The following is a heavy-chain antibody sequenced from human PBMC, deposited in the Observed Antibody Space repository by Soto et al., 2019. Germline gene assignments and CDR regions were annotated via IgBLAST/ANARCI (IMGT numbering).Heavy chain of an antibody. CDR3: ASQSLSTVVKKRGYFDY. CDR1: GGSISSGDYY. CDR2: IYYSGST. V-gene: IGHV4-30-4*01. J-gene: IGHJ4*02. Sequence: PSETLSLTCTVSGGSISSGDYYWSWIRQPPGKGLEWIGYIYYSGSTYYNPSLKSRVTISVDTSKNQFSLKLSSVTAADTAVYYCASQSLSTVVKKRGYFDYWGQGTLVTVSS. D-gene: IGHD2-15*01.